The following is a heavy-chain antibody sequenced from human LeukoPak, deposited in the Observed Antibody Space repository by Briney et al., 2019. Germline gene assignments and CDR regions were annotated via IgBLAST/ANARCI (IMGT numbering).Heavy chain of an antibody. Sequence: SETLSLTCTVSGGSISNNNYYWDWIRQPPGKGLEWIGSIFYSGTTYYNPSLKSRVTISVDTSKNQFSLKLTSVTAADTAVYYCARHKKSYGDFDYWGQGTLVTVSS. CDR3: ARHKKSYGDFDY. CDR2: IFYSGTT. D-gene: IGHD4-17*01. V-gene: IGHV4-39*01. J-gene: IGHJ4*02. CDR1: GGSISNNNYY.